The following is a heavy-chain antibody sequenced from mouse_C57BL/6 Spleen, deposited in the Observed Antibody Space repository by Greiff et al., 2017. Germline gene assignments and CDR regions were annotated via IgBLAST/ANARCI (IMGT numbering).Heavy chain of an antibody. V-gene: IGHV5-6*01. CDR1: GFTFSSYG. CDR2: ISSGGSYT. Sequence: EVQRVESGGDLVKPGGSLKLSCAASGFTFSSYGMSWVRQTPDKRLEWVATISSGGSYTYYPDSVKGRFTISRDNAKNTLYLQMSSLKSEDTAMYYCARQELTGTSGYYFDYWGQGTTLTVSS. CDR3: ARQELTGTSGYYFDY. J-gene: IGHJ2*01. D-gene: IGHD4-1*01.